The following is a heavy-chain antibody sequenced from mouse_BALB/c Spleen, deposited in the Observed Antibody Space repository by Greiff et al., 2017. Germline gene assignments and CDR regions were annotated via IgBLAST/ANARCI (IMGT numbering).Heavy chain of an antibody. V-gene: IGHV1S137*01. CDR1: GYTFTDYA. Sequence: VQLQESGAELVRPGVSVKISCKGSGYTFTDYAMHWVKQSHAKSLEWIGVISTYYGDASYNQKFKGKATMTVDKSSSTAYMELARLTSEDSAIYYCASYYEGAMDYWGQGTSVTVSS. J-gene: IGHJ4*01. CDR2: ISTYYGDA. D-gene: IGHD1-1*01. CDR3: ASYYEGAMDY.